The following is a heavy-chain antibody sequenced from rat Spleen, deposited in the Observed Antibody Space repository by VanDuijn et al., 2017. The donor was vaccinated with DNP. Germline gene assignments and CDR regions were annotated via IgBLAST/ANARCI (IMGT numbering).Heavy chain of an antibody. D-gene: IGHD1-2*01. Sequence: EVQLVESGGGLVQPGRSLKVSCAASGFTFSAYGMAWVRQAPSKGLEWVASITTGGGHTYYRDSVKGRFTISRDNAKNTQYLQMDSLRSEDTATYYCARHRAIAAIWDYWGQGVMVTVSS. CDR2: ITTGGGHT. CDR1: GFTFSAYG. CDR3: ARHRAIAAIWDY. V-gene: IGHV5S13*01. J-gene: IGHJ2*01.